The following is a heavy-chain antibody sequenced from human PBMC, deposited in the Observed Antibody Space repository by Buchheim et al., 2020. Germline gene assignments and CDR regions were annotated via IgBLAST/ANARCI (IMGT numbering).Heavy chain of an antibody. Sequence: QVQLQESGPGLVKPAETLSLTCIVSGGSVSSGSYYWSWIRQPPGKGLEWIGYIYYSGSTNYNPSLKSRVTISVDTSKNQFSLKLSSVTAADTAVYYCARVGSYNWIFDYWGQGTL. D-gene: IGHD1-20*01. CDR1: GGSVSSGSYY. J-gene: IGHJ4*02. CDR3: ARVGSYNWIFDY. V-gene: IGHV4-61*01. CDR2: IYYSGST.